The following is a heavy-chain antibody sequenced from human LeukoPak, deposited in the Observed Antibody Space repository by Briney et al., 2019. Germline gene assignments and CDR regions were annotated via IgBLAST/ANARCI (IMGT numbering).Heavy chain of an antibody. CDR2: IIPIFGTA. J-gene: IGHJ6*03. CDR1: GGTFSSYA. V-gene: IGHV1-69*06. CDR3: ARATIFYMGYYYMDV. Sequence: ASVKVSCKASGGTFSSYAISWVRQAPGQGLEWMGGIIPIFGTANYAQKFQGRVTITADKSTSTAYMELSSLRSEDTAVYYCARATIFYMGYYYMDVWGKGTTVTVSS. D-gene: IGHD3-3*01.